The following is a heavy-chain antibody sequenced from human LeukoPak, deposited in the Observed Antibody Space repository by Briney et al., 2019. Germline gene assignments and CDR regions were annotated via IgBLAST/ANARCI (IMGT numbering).Heavy chain of an antibody. J-gene: IGHJ5*02. V-gene: IGHV1-18*01. CDR1: GYTFTIYG. D-gene: IGHD2-8*01. CDR2: INPSSGDT. Sequence: GASVKVSCKTSGYTFTIYGITWVRQAPGQGLEWMGWINPSSGDTSIAQKFRDRVTVTTDTSTTTAYMEARSLRSDDTAVYFCVREKNGWFDPWGQGTLVTVSS. CDR3: VREKNGWFDP.